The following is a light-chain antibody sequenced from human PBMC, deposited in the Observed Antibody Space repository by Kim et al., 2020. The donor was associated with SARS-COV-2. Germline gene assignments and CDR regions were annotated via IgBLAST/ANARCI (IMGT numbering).Light chain of an antibody. CDR3: AAWDASLNVVV. Sequence: GQRVTISCSGGSCNIGSNSVNWYQHLPGTAPKLLIYSQDRRPSGVPDRFSGSKSGTSASLAISGLQSEDEAEYYCAAWDASLNVVVFGGGTQLTVL. CDR1: SCNIGSNS. CDR2: SQD. V-gene: IGLV1-44*01. J-gene: IGLJ2*01.